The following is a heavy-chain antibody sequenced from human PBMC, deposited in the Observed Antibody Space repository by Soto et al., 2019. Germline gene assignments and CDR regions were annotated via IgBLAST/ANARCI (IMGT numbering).Heavy chain of an antibody. Sequence: ISQEGSVYSDTSYRMSRERQKTEKGLEGMGRIDPSDSYTNYSPSFQGHVTISADKSISTAYLQWSSLKASDTAMYYCARQVVVVVPANNQDYYYYGMDVWGQGTTVTVYS. CDR3: ARQVVVVVPANNQDYYYYGMDV. D-gene: IGHD2-2*01. V-gene: IGHV5-10-1*01. CDR1: VYSDTSYR. CDR2: IDPSDSYT. J-gene: IGHJ6*02.